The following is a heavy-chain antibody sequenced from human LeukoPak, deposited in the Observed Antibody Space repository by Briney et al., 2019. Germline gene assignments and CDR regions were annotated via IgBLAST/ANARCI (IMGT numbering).Heavy chain of an antibody. CDR1: GGSFSGYY. CDR2: INHSGST. D-gene: IGHD4-17*01. Sequence: SETLSPTCAVYGGSFSGYYWTWIRQPPGKGLEWIGEINHSGSTNYKPSLKSRVTISADMSKNQLSLKLSSVTAADTAVYYCARGDYGDYGGNWFDPWGQGTLVTVSS. V-gene: IGHV4-34*01. J-gene: IGHJ5*02. CDR3: ARGDYGDYGGNWFDP.